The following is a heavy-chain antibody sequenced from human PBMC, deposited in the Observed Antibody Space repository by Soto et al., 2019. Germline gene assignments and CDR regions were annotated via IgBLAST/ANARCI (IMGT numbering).Heavy chain of an antibody. CDR2: IYYSGST. CDR1: GGSISSGDYY. Sequence: PSETLSLTCTVSGGSISSGDYYWSWIRQPPGKGLEWIGYIYYSGSTYYNPSLKSRVTISVDTSKNQFSLKLSSVTAADTAVYYCAGSGSYFRPEIEYYFDYWGQGTLVTVSS. V-gene: IGHV4-30-4*01. D-gene: IGHD3-10*01. J-gene: IGHJ4*02. CDR3: AGSGSYFRPEIEYYFDY.